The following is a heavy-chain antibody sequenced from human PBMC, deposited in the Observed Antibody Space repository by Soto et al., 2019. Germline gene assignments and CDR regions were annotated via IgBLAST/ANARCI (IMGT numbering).Heavy chain of an antibody. CDR2: ISAYNGNT. CDR1: GYTFTSYG. Sequence: QVQLVQSGAEVKKPGASVKVSCKASGYTFTSYGISWVRQAPGQGLEWMGWISAYNGNTNYAQKLQGRVTMTTATSTRTAYMALRSLRSDDTDVYYCTRERGYGDYESGYWGQGTLVTVSS. CDR3: TRERGYGDYESGY. V-gene: IGHV1-18*01. J-gene: IGHJ4*02. D-gene: IGHD4-17*01.